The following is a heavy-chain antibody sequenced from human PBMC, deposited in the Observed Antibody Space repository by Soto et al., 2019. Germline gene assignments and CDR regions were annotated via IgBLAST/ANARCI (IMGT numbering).Heavy chain of an antibody. V-gene: IGHV3-64*04. CDR1: GFTFSIYA. D-gene: IGHD5-18*01. CDR2: LSISGGST. CDR3: ARDYSSYGPFDY. J-gene: IGHJ4*02. Sequence: GGSLRLSCSASGFTFSIYAMHWVRQAPGKGLEYVSSLSISGGSTYYADSVKGRFTISRDNSKNTLYLQMNSLRAEDTAVYYCARDYSSYGPFDYWGQGTLVTVSS.